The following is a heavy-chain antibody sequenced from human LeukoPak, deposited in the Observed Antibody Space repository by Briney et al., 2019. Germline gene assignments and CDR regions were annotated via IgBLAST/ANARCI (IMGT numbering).Heavy chain of an antibody. Sequence: GGSLSLSCAASGFTFSSYAMSWVRQAPGKGLEWVSAISGSGGSTYYADSVKGRFTISRDNSKNTLYLQMNSLRAEDTAVYYCAKVRDYDFWSGYPSGLNYWGQGTLVTVSS. D-gene: IGHD3-3*01. CDR3: AKVRDYDFWSGYPSGLNY. J-gene: IGHJ4*02. CDR2: ISGSGGST. V-gene: IGHV3-23*01. CDR1: GFTFSSYA.